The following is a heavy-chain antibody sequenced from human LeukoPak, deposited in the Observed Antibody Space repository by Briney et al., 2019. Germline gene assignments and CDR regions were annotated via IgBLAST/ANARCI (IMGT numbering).Heavy chain of an antibody. Sequence: PGRSLRLSCAASGFTFSSYAMHWVRQAPGKGLEWVAVISYDGSNKYYADSVKGRFTISRDNSKNTLYLQMNSLRAEDTAVYYCARGYSSGTSRYYYGMDVWGQGTTVTVSS. J-gene: IGHJ6*02. CDR1: GFTFSSYA. CDR2: ISYDGSNK. V-gene: IGHV3-30-3*01. CDR3: ARGYSSGTSRYYYGMDV. D-gene: IGHD5-18*01.